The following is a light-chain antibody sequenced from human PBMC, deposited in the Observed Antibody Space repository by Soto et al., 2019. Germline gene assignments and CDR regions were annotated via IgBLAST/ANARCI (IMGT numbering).Light chain of an antibody. Sequence: QSALTQPASVSGSTGQSITISCTGTSSDVGAYNYVSWYQQHPGKAPKLMIYDVTDRPSGVSNRFSASKSGSTASLTISGLRAEDEADYYCSSFTSNSILVFGGGTKLTVL. CDR1: SSDVGAYNY. CDR2: DVT. CDR3: SSFTSNSILV. V-gene: IGLV2-14*03. J-gene: IGLJ2*01.